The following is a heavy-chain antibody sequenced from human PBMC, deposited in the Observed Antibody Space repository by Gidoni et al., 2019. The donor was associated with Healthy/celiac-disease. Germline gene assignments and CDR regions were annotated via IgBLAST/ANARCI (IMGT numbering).Heavy chain of an antibody. CDR2: YHSGST. V-gene: IGHV4-30-2*01. D-gene: IGHD3-10*01. Sequence: YHSGSTYYNPSLKSRVTISVDRSKNQFSLKLSSVTAADTAVYYCARGDYYGSGSYYNGGRFDPWGQGTLVTVSS. J-gene: IGHJ5*02. CDR3: ARGDYYGSGSYYNGGRFDP.